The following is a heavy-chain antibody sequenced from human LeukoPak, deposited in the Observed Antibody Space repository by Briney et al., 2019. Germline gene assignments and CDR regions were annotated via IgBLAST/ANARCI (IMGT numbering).Heavy chain of an antibody. Sequence: PSQTLSLTCTVSGGSISSAGYYWTWIRQHPGKGLECIGYMYSSESTYYNPSLKSRVTISGDTSKNQFSLNLSSVTAADTAVYYCARGRDYGYFDYWGQGTLVTVSS. CDR1: GGSISSAGYY. CDR3: ARGRDYGYFDY. V-gene: IGHV4-31*03. J-gene: IGHJ4*02. D-gene: IGHD4-17*01. CDR2: MYSSEST.